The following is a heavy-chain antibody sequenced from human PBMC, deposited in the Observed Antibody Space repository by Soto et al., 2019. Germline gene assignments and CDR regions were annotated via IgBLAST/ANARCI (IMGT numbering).Heavy chain of an antibody. CDR2: IYTSGST. J-gene: IGHJ5*02. CDR1: GGSISRSY. Sequence: ETLSLNSTDLGGSISRSYLIWIWEAAGKGLEWIGCIYTSGSTNYHPSLTSRVTMSVDTSKNQFSLKLSSVTAADTAVYYCARDIGSRAGEQLVWFDPWGQGTLVTGS. V-gene: IGHV4-4*07. D-gene: IGHD6-6*01. CDR3: ARDIGSRAGEQLVWFDP.